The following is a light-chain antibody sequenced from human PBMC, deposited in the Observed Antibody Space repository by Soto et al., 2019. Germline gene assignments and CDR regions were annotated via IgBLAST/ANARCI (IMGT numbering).Light chain of an antibody. CDR1: QGISTY. V-gene: IGKV1-39*01. J-gene: IGKJ4*01. CDR3: QQSFTTPLT. Sequence: DIEMTQSPSTLSASVGDRVTITCRASQGISTYLAWYQQRPGKAPKLLIYDASTLRSGVPSRFSGSGSGTDFNPTINSLQPEDFATYFCQQSFTTPLTFGGGSKVDIK. CDR2: DAS.